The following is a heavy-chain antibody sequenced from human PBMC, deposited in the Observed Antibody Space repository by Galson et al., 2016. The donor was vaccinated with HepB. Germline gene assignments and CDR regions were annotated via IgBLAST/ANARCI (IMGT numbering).Heavy chain of an antibody. CDR2: IYYTGST. D-gene: IGHD1-1*01. CDR1: GGSVNSGRDY. J-gene: IGHJ4*02. CDR3: AKGFWNGFFDRFDL. Sequence: ATLSLTCTVSGGSVNSGRDYWGWIRQPPGKGLEWIGSIYYTGSTYHNPSLKSRITMSVDTSNNHFALRLSSVTAADTAVYYCAKGFWNGFFDRFDLWGQGTLVTVSS. V-gene: IGHV4-39*02.